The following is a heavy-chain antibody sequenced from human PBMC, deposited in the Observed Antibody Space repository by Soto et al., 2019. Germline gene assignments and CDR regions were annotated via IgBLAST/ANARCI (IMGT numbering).Heavy chain of an antibody. CDR2: INAGNGNT. V-gene: IGHV1-3*01. CDR3: ARDNPDHYDSSGFSHVGDVFDI. Sequence: ASVKVSCKASGYNFTRHGIQWVRQAPGERLEWLGWINAGNGNTKYSQNSQGRFTFSRDTSASTAYMELSSLRSEDTAVYYCARDNPDHYDSSGFSHVGDVFDIWGQGTMVTVSS. J-gene: IGHJ3*02. CDR1: GYNFTRHG. D-gene: IGHD3-22*01.